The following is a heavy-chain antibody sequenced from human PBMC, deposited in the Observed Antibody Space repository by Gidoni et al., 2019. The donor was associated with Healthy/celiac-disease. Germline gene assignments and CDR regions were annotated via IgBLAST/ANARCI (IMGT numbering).Heavy chain of an antibody. D-gene: IGHD3-10*01. CDR3: ARGGAPATDY. CDR2: INSDWSST. V-gene: IGHV3-74*01. J-gene: IGHJ4*02. Sequence: GKGLVWVSRINSDWSSTSYADSVKGRFTITRDNAKNTLYLQMNSLRAEYTAVYYCARGGAPATDYWGQGTLVTVSS.